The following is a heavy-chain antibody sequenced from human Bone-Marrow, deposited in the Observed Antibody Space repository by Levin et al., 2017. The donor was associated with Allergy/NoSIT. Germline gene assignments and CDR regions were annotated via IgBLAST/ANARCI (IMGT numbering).Heavy chain of an antibody. D-gene: IGHD6-19*01. CDR1: GDSFRNSG. Sequence: KISCQASGDSFRNSGISWVRLAPGQGLEWMGGITPLYGTPNYAQKFQDRLSITADISTKTAYLELSSLRSEDTALYYCARVRHSGPPDLYFYGLDVWGQGTTVTVSS. CDR2: ITPLYGTP. V-gene: IGHV1-69*06. J-gene: IGHJ6*02. CDR3: ARVRHSGPPDLYFYGLDV.